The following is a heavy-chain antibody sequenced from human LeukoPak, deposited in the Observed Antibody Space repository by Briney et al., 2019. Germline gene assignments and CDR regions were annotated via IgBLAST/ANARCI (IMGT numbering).Heavy chain of an antibody. D-gene: IGHD5-24*01. Sequence: ASVKVSCKASGYTFTGYYMHWVRQAPGQGLEWMGWINPNSGGTNYAQKFQGRVTMTRDTSISTAYMELSRLRSDDTAVYYCARHREMATGYYFDYWGQGTLVTVSS. V-gene: IGHV1-2*02. CDR1: GYTFTGYY. CDR2: INPNSGGT. CDR3: ARHREMATGYYFDY. J-gene: IGHJ4*02.